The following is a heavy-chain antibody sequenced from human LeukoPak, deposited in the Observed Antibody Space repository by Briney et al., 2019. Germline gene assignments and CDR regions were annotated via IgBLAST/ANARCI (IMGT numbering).Heavy chain of an antibody. CDR2: IYYSGST. CDR3: ARIHPANWNPFNWFDP. J-gene: IGHJ5*02. Sequence: SETLSLTCTVSGGSISSSSYYWGVIRQPPGKGLEWIGTIYYSGSTFYKPSLTSRVTISVDTSKNQFSLKLSSVTAADTAIYYCARIHPANWNPFNWFDPWGQGTLVTVSS. D-gene: IGHD1-1*01. V-gene: IGHV4-39*01. CDR1: GGSISSSSYY.